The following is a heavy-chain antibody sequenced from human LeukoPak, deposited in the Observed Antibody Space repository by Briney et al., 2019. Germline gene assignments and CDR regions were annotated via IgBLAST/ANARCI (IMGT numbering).Heavy chain of an antibody. CDR3: ARDKPENDYDSSGFDF. Sequence: TGGSLRLSCAASGFTFSSYKMNWVRQAPGKGLEWVSYISSSGSTIYYTDSVKGRFTISRDNAKKSLYLQMNSLRAEDTAVYYCARDKPENDYDSSGFDFWGQGTMVTVSS. J-gene: IGHJ4*02. D-gene: IGHD3-22*01. CDR1: GFTFSSYK. CDR2: ISSSGSTI. V-gene: IGHV3-48*03.